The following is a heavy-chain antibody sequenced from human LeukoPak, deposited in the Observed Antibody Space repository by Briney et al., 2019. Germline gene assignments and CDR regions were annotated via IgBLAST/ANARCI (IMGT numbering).Heavy chain of an antibody. V-gene: IGHV4-31*03. CDR2: IYYSGST. Sequence: SQTLSLTCTVSGGSISSGGYYWSWIRQHPGKGLEWIGYIYYSGSTYYNPSLKSRVTISVDTSKNQFSLKLSSVTAADTAVYYCAGGRGQVTTIDYWGQGTLVTVSS. CDR1: GGSISSGGYY. D-gene: IGHD4-17*01. J-gene: IGHJ4*02. CDR3: AGGRGQVTTIDY.